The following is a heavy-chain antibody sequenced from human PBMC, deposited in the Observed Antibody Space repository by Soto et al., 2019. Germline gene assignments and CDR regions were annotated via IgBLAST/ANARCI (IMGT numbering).Heavy chain of an antibody. D-gene: IGHD5-12*01. J-gene: IGHJ6*02. V-gene: IGHV3-7*01. CDR1: GFTISSSW. CDR3: ARDPAPVGYRGLDV. Sequence: GSLRLSCAASGFTISSSWMTWVRQAPGKGLAWVANIKEDGSEKYYVDSVKGRFTISRDDTNESLYLQMNSLRAEDTAVYYCARDPAPVGYRGLDVWGQGTTVTVSS. CDR2: IKEDGSEK.